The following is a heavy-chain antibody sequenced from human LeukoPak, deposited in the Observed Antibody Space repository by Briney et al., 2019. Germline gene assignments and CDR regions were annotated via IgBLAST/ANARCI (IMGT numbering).Heavy chain of an antibody. CDR1: GGSISSGAYS. Sequence: SQTLSLTCAVSGGSISSGAYSWSWVRQHPGKGLEWIGNIYYSGTSYNPSLKSRLTISVDTSKNQFSLKLSSVTAADTAVYYCARNYDIALNYFDYWGQGTLVTVSS. J-gene: IGHJ4*02. CDR3: ARNYDIALNYFDY. CDR2: IYYSGT. D-gene: IGHD3-22*01. V-gene: IGHV4-31*11.